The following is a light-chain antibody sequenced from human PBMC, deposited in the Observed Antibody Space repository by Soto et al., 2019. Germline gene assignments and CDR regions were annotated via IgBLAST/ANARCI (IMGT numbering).Light chain of an antibody. Sequence: EIVLTQSPGTQSLSPGERATLSCRASQSVSSSYLAWYQRKPGQAPRLLIYGASSRATGIPDRFSGSGSGTDFTLTISRLEPEDFAVYYCQQYGSSPLTFGGGTKVEIK. J-gene: IGKJ4*01. V-gene: IGKV3-20*01. CDR3: QQYGSSPLT. CDR1: QSVSSSY. CDR2: GAS.